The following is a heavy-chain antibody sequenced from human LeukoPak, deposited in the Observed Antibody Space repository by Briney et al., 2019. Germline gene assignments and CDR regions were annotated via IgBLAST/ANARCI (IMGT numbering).Heavy chain of an antibody. J-gene: IGHJ4*02. CDR3: AKFYGEGY. Sequence: PGGSLRLSCAASGFTFSSYSMNWVRQAPGKGLEWVSSISNSSSYIYYADSVKGRFTISRDNAKNTLFLQMNSLRAEDTAVYYSAKFYGEGYWGQGTLVTVSS. D-gene: IGHD4-17*01. CDR1: GFTFSSYS. CDR2: ISNSSSYI. V-gene: IGHV3-21*01.